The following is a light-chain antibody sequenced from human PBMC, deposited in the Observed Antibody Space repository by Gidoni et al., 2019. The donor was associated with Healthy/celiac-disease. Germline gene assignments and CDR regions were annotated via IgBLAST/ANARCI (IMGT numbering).Light chain of an antibody. CDR1: QSVVYSSHNKNY. CDR2: GAS. CDR3: QQYYSTPRT. Sequence: DIVIPQSPDSLAVSLGERATLHCKSSQSVVYSSHNKNYLAWYQQKPGQPPKLLIYGASTRESGVPDRFSGSGSGTDFTLTISSLKAEDVAVYYCQQYYSTPRTFGQGTKVEIK. V-gene: IGKV4-1*01. J-gene: IGKJ1*01.